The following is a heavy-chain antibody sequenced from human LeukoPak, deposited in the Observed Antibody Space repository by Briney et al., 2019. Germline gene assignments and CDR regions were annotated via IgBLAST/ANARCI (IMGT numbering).Heavy chain of an antibody. CDR3: ARGRRYCSSTSCYHPYYYMDV. CDR2: INHSGST. V-gene: IGHV4-34*01. J-gene: IGHJ6*03. Sequence: SETLSLTCAVYGGSFSGYYWSWIRQPPGKGLEWIGEINHSGSTNYNPSLKSRVTISVDTSKNQFSLKPGSVTAADTAVYYCARGRRYCSSTSCYHPYYYMDVWGKGTTVTVSS. D-gene: IGHD2-2*01. CDR1: GGSFSGYY.